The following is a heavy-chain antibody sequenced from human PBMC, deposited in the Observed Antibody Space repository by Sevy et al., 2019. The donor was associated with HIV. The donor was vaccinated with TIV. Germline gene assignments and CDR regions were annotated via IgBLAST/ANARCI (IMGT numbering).Heavy chain of an antibody. CDR3: ARQGGQIVATVYSDY. J-gene: IGHJ4*02. CDR1: GYSFTSYR. D-gene: IGHD5-12*01. Sequence: GESLKISCKGSGYSFTSYRIGWVRQMPGKGLEWMGIIYPGDSDTRYSPSFQGQVTISADKSISTAYLQWSSLKASDTAMYYCARQGGQIVATVYSDYWGQGTLVTVSS. CDR2: IYPGDSDT. V-gene: IGHV5-51*01.